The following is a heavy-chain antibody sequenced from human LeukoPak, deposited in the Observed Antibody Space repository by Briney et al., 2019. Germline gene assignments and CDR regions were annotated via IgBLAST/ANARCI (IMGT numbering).Heavy chain of an antibody. D-gene: IGHD3-10*01. J-gene: IGHJ4*02. Sequence: GGSLRLSCAASGFTFHDYGMSWVREAPGKGMEWVSGITWNGDSIGYADSVKGRFTISRDNAKNSLYLQMNSLRAEDTAVYYCARGMVRGVKSPPDYWGQGTLVTVSS. V-gene: IGHV3-20*04. CDR2: ITWNGDSI. CDR1: GFTFHDYG. CDR3: ARGMVRGVKSPPDY.